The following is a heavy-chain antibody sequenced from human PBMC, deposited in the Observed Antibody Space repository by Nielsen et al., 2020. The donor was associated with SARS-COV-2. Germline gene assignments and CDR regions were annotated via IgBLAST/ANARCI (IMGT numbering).Heavy chain of an antibody. J-gene: IGHJ3*02. Sequence: ASVNDSFQGYRYTFTRYGSNWLRQAAGRGLEWMGCISAYNGYTNYAQKLQGRVTMTTGTSTSTAYLELKSLSSDDAAVYYCARDSSSGSGHDAFDIWGQGTMVTVSS. CDR1: RYTFTRYG. CDR2: ISAYNGYT. D-gene: IGHD6-13*01. CDR3: ARDSSSGSGHDAFDI. V-gene: IGHV1-18*01.